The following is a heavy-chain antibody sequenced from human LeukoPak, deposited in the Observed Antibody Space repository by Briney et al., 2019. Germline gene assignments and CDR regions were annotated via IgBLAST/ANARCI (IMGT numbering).Heavy chain of an antibody. CDR2: IYSSGST. CDR1: GGSISSGSYY. CDR3: ARVGLGRISFFDP. D-gene: IGHD3-16*01. V-gene: IGHV4-61*02. J-gene: IGHJ5*02. Sequence: SETLSLTCTVSGGSISSGSYYWSWIRQPAGKGLEWIGRIYSSGSTNYNPSLKSRVTMSVDTSKNQFSLKLSSVAAADTAVYYCARVGLGRISFFDPWGQGTLVTVSS.